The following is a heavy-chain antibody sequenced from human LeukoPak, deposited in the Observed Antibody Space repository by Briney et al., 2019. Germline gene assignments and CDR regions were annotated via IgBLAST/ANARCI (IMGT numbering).Heavy chain of an antibody. V-gene: IGHV1-2*02. Sequence: EASVKVSCKASGYTFTGYYMHLVRQAPGEGLEGMGWINPNSGGTNYEQKFQGRVTMTRDTSISTAYMELSRLRSDDTAVYYCARVLNDSSGYNYPYWGQGTLVTVSS. CDR1: GYTFTGYY. J-gene: IGHJ4*02. D-gene: IGHD3-22*01. CDR3: ARVLNDSSGYNYPY. CDR2: INPNSGGT.